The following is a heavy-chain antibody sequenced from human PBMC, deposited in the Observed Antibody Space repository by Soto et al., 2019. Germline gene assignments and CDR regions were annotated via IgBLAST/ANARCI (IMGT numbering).Heavy chain of an antibody. CDR2: ISYDGSNK. V-gene: IGHV3-30*18. CDR3: AKPASSDHSKIRGEYFQH. D-gene: IGHD1-26*01. Sequence: QVQLVESGGGVVQPGRSLRLSCAASGFTFSSYGMHWVRQAPGKGLEWVAVISYDGSNKYYADSVKGRFTISRDNYKNTLYLQMNSLRAEDTAVYYCAKPASSDHSKIRGEYFQHWGQGTLVTVSS. J-gene: IGHJ1*01. CDR1: GFTFSSYG.